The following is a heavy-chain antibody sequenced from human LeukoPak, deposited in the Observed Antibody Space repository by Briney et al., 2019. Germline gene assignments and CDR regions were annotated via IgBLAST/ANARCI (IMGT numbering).Heavy chain of an antibody. CDR2: INSDGSST. V-gene: IGHV3-74*01. CDR1: GFTFSSYW. J-gene: IGHJ4*02. D-gene: IGHD3-10*01. CDR3: ARVNCYGSGSYSYYFDY. Sequence: AGGSLRLACAASGFTFSSYWMHWVRQAPGKGLVWVSRINSDGSSTSYADSVKGRFTISRDNAKNTLYLQMNSLRAEDTAVYYCARVNCYGSGSYSYYFDYWGQGTLVTVSS.